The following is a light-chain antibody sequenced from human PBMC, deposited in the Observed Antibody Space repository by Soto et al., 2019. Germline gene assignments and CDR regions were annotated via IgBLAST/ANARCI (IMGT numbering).Light chain of an antibody. V-gene: IGKV3-15*01. CDR3: QQYNNWPPKHT. J-gene: IGKJ2*01. CDR1: QSVSSN. Sequence: EIVMTQSPVTLSVSPGERATLSCRASQSVSSNLAWYQQKPGQAPRLLIYDASTRATGIPARFSGSGSGTEITLAISSLQSEDFAVYYCQQYNNWPPKHTFGQGTKLEIK. CDR2: DAS.